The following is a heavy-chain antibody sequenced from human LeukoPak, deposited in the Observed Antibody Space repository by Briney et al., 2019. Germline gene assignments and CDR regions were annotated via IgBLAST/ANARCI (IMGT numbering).Heavy chain of an antibody. D-gene: IGHD2-15*01. V-gene: IGHV3-48*03. CDR1: GFTFSSYE. J-gene: IGHJ4*02. CDR2: ISSSGGTI. CDR3: ARGRWSAPY. Sequence: GGSLRLSCAASGFTFSSYEMNWVRQAPGKGLEWVSYISSSGGTIYYADSVKGRFTISRDNAKNSLYLQMNSLRAEDTAVYYCARGRWSAPYWGQGTLVTVSS.